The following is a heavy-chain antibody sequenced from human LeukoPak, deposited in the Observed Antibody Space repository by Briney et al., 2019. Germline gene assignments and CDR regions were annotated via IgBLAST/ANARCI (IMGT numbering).Heavy chain of an antibody. CDR2: IYYSGST. V-gene: IGHV4-39*07. CDR1: GGSISSSSYY. D-gene: IGHD6-19*01. Sequence: PSETLSLTCTVSGGSISSSSYYWGWIRQPPGKGLEWIGSIYYSGSTYYNPSLKSRVTISVDTSKNQFSLKLSSVTAADTAVYYCAGSYSSGPFDYWGQGTLVTVSS. J-gene: IGHJ4*02. CDR3: AGSYSSGPFDY.